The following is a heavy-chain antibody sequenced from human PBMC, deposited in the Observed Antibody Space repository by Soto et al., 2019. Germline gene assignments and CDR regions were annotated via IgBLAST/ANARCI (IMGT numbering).Heavy chain of an antibody. CDR2: ISGSGGST. CDR3: TKALPEQQLDENYYYYGMDV. V-gene: IGHV3-23*01. D-gene: IGHD6-13*01. CDR1: GFTFSSYA. Sequence: GGSLRLSCAASGFTFSSYAMSWVRQAPGKGLEWVSAISGSGGSTYYADSVKGRFTISRDNSKNTLYLQMNSLRAEDTAVYYCTKALPEQQLDENYYYYGMDVWGQGTTVTVS. J-gene: IGHJ6*02.